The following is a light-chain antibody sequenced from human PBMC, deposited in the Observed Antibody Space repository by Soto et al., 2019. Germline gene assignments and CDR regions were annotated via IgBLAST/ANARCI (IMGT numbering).Light chain of an antibody. Sequence: QSVLTQPPSVSAAPGQKVTISCSGSNSNIGNNYVSWYQQLPGTAPKLLIYENNRRPSGIPDRFSGSKSGTSATLGITGLQTGDEADYYCGTWDSCLSAGVFGGGTKLTVL. CDR3: GTWDSCLSAGV. V-gene: IGLV1-51*02. J-gene: IGLJ3*02. CDR2: ENN. CDR1: NSNIGNNY.